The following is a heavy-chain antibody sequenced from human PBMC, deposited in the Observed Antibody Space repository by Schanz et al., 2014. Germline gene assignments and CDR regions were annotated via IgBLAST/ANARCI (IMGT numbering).Heavy chain of an antibody. CDR3: ATSYSSSSYFYVMDV. D-gene: IGHD6-6*01. Sequence: QVQLVESGGGVVQPGRSLRLSCVVSGFIFSDHYMSWIRQAPGKGLEWISYISSGSSTIHYADSVKGRFTISRDNAKNSLFLQMNSLRAEDTAIYYCATSYSSSSYFYVMDVWGQGTTVTVSS. CDR2: ISSGSSTI. CDR1: GFIFSDHY. J-gene: IGHJ6*02. V-gene: IGHV3-11*01.